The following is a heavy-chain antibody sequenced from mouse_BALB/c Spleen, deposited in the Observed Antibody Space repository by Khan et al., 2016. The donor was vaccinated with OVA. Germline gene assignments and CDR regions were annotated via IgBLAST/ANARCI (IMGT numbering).Heavy chain of an antibody. CDR1: GYTFTNYG. CDR2: INTYTGEP. J-gene: IGHJ1*01. Sequence: QIQLVQSGPELKKPGETVKISCKASGYTFTNYGMNWVKQAPGKGLKWMGWINTYTGEPTYADDFKGRFACYLETSDSTAYLQINNLKNEYTATYFFARMTPYWYFDVWGAGTTVTVSS. V-gene: IGHV9-3-1*01. CDR3: ARMTPYWYFDV.